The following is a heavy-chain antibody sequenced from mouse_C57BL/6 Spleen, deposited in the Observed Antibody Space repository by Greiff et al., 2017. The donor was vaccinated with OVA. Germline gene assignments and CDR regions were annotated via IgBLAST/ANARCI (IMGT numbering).Heavy chain of an antibody. D-gene: IGHD1-1*01. CDR3: ATCYYYGSSYKFAY. CDR1: GYSFTDYN. J-gene: IGHJ3*01. V-gene: IGHV1-39*01. CDR2: INSNYGTT. Sequence: EVQLQQSGPELVKPGASVKISCKASGYSFTDYNMTWVKQSHGKSLEWIGVINSNYGTTSYNQKFKGKATLTVDQSSSTAYMQLNSLTSEDSAVYYCATCYYYGSSYKFAYWGQGTLVTVSA.